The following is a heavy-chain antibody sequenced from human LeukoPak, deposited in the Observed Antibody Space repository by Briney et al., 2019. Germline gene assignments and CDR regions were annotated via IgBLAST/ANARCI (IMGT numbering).Heavy chain of an antibody. CDR1: GFTFSSYG. CDR2: ISYDGSNK. D-gene: IGHD1-26*01. CDR3: AKLGSGSDPGAFDI. Sequence: GGSLRLSCAASGFTFSSYGMHWVRQAAGKGLEWVAVISYDGSNKYYADSVKGRFTISRDNSKNTLYLQMDSLRAEDTAVYYCAKLGSGSDPGAFDIWGQGTMVTVSS. V-gene: IGHV3-30*18. J-gene: IGHJ3*02.